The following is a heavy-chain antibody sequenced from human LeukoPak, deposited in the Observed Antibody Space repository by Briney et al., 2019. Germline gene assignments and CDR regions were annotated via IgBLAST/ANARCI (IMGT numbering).Heavy chain of an antibody. J-gene: IGHJ3*02. CDR3: AMFGSTFNAFDI. D-gene: IGHD3-16*01. Sequence: QPGGSLRLSCAASGFTVSSNYMSWVRQAPGKGLEWVSVIYSGGSTYYADSVKGRFTISRDNSKNTLYVQMNTLTPEDTAVYYCAMFGSTFNAFDIWGQGTMVTVSS. CDR2: IYSGGST. V-gene: IGHV3-66*02. CDR1: GFTVSSNY.